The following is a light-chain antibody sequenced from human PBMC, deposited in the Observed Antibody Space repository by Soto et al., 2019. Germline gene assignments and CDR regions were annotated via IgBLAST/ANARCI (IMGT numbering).Light chain of an antibody. V-gene: IGKV3-20*01. J-gene: IGKJ1*01. CDR1: QSVSSSY. CDR2: GEY. CDR3: KKYDSSPRT. Sequence: VLTQSPGTLSLSPVEGAALSRRCSQSVSSSYLAWYQQKTGLAPRIIISGEYNRAAGIKDRFSGSGSGKDFTITISRLENEDFEVYYCKKYDSSPRTCGHGTTGDIK.